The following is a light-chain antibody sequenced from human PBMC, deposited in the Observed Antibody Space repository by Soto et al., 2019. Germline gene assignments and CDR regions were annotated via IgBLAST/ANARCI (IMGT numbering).Light chain of an antibody. CDR3: LQHYIYPLT. J-gene: IGKJ1*01. CDR2: KAS. V-gene: IGKV1-5*03. Sequence: DIQMTQSPSTLSGSVGDRVTLTCRASQTISSGLAWYQQKPGKAPKLLIYKASTLKSGVPSRFSGSGSGTEFTLTIRSLQPEDFATYYCLQHYIYPLTFGQGTKVDI. CDR1: QTISSG.